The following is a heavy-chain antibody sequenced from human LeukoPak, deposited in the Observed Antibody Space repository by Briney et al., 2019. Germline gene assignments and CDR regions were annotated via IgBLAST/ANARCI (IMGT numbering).Heavy chain of an antibody. CDR3: ARNEYTIFGVVIRRRGYYGMDV. J-gene: IGHJ6*02. Sequence: GGSLRLSCAASGFTFGSYWMSWVRQAPGKGLEWVANIKQDGSEKYYVDSVKGRFTISRDNAKNSLYLQMNSLRAEDTAVYYCARNEYTIFGVVIRRRGYYGMDVWGQGTTVTVSS. V-gene: IGHV3-7*01. CDR2: IKQDGSEK. D-gene: IGHD3-3*01. CDR1: GFTFGSYW.